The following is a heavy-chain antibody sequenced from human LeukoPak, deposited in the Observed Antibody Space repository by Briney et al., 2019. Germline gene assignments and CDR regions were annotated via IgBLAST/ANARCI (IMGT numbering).Heavy chain of an antibody. Sequence: PSETLSLTCAVYGGSFSGYYWSWIRQPPGKGLEWIGEINHSGSTYYSPSLKSRVTISVDTSKNQFSLKLSSVTAADTAVYYCARETRQTYYYYYYMDVWGKGTTVTVSS. CDR2: INHSGST. J-gene: IGHJ6*03. V-gene: IGHV4-34*01. CDR3: ARETRQTYYYYYYMDV. CDR1: GGSFSGYY.